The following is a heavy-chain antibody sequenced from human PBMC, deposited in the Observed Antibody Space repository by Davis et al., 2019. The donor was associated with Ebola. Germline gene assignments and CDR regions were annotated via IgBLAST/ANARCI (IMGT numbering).Heavy chain of an antibody. CDR1: GYTFTSYG. CDR3: ARDGLLRGDFWSGYSGPYYYYGMDV. V-gene: IGHV1-18*04. Sequence: ASVKVSCKASGYTFTSYGITWVRQAPGQGLEWMGWINPHNGNTNYAQNVQGRVTMTTDTSTSTAYMEVGSLRSDDTAVYYCARDGLLRGDFWSGYSGPYYYYGMDVWGQGTTVTVSS. D-gene: IGHD3-3*01. CDR2: INPHNGNT. J-gene: IGHJ6*02.